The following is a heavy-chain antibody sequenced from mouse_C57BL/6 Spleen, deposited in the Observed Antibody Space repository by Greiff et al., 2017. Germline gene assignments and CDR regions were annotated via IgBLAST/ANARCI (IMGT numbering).Heavy chain of an antibody. V-gene: IGHV1-50*01. Sequence: VQLQQPGAELVKPGASVKLSCKASGYTFTSYWMQWVKQRPGQGLEWIGEIDPSDSYTNYNPKFKGKATLTVDTSSSTAYMQLSSLTSEDSAVYYCARRITTVVGRYFDVWGTGTTVTVSA. D-gene: IGHD1-1*01. CDR3: ARRITTVVGRYFDV. CDR2: IDPSDSYT. J-gene: IGHJ1*03. CDR1: GYTFTSYW.